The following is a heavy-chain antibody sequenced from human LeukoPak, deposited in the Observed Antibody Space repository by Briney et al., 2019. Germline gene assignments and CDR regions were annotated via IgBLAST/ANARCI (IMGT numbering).Heavy chain of an antibody. CDR3: ARDVGEYCSSTNCYASHY. V-gene: IGHV1-2*02. CDR1: GGTFSTYA. D-gene: IGHD2-2*01. Sequence: ASVKVSCKASGGTFSTYAINWVRQAPGQGLEWMGWINPHSGGTNYAQKFQGGVTMTRDTSITTAYMELSSLRSDDTAVYYCARDVGEYCSSTNCYASHYWGQGTLVTVSS. J-gene: IGHJ4*02. CDR2: INPHSGGT.